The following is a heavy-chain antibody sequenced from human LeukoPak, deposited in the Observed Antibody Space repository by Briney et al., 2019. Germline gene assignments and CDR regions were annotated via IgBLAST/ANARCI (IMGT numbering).Heavy chain of an antibody. Sequence: SETLSLTCAVYGGSFSGYYWSWIRQPPGKGLEWIGNIYYSGSTNYNPSLKSRVTISVDTSKNQFSLKLSSVTAADTAVYYCARAVRYFGQDAYDIWGQGTMVTVSS. J-gene: IGHJ3*02. CDR1: GGSFSGYY. V-gene: IGHV4-59*01. D-gene: IGHD3-9*01. CDR2: IYYSGST. CDR3: ARAVRYFGQDAYDI.